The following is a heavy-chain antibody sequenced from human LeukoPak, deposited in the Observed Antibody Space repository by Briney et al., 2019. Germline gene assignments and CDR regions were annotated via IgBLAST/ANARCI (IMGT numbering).Heavy chain of an antibody. D-gene: IGHD3-16*01. CDR2: IGGRGGST. V-gene: IGHV3-23*01. J-gene: IGHJ5*02. Sequence: GGSLRLSCAASGFRFRDFTMTWVRQPPGKGPEWVSAIGGRGGSTYYADSLGGRFTISRDNSKDMVYLQMNSLKVEDTATYYCGKEGGAWGQGTKVTVSS. CDR3: GKEGGA. CDR1: GFRFRDFT.